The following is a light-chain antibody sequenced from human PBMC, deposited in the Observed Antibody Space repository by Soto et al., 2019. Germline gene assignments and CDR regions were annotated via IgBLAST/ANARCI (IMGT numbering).Light chain of an antibody. CDR3: QQYNSYS. J-gene: IGKJ1*01. CDR1: QGISSY. V-gene: IGKV1-9*01. CDR2: HAS. Sequence: DIQLTQSPSFLSASVGDRVTITCRASQGISSYLAWYQQKPGKAPKLLIYHASNLQSGVPSRFSGSGSGTEFTLTISSLQPDDFATYYCQQYNSYSFSQGTKVDIK.